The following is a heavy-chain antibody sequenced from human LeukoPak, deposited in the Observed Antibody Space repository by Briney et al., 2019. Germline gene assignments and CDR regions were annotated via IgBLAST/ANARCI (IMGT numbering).Heavy chain of an antibody. J-gene: IGHJ4*02. D-gene: IGHD3-10*01. CDR1: GFTFDDYA. Sequence: GGSLRLSCAASGFTFDDYAMHWVRQPPGKGLEWVSLITGDGGFTCHADSVKGRFTISRDNSKNSLYLQMNSLRTEDTSLYYCAKSRNYGSGSYLDYRGPGTLVTVSS. CDR2: ITGDGGFT. V-gene: IGHV3-43*02. CDR3: AKSRNYGSGSYLDY.